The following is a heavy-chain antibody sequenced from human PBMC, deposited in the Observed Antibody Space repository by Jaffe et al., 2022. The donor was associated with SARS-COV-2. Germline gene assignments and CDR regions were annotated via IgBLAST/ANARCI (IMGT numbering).Heavy chain of an antibody. CDR3: ARGSGGGDWLIDY. CDR1: GFTFSSYS. Sequence: EVQLVESGGGVVQPGGSLRLSCEASGFTFSSYSMNWVRQAPGKGLECLSFISSSSTSIHYADSVEGRFTISRDNAKNSVYLQMNSLRADDTAVYYCARGSGGGDWLIDYWGQGTLVIVSS. J-gene: IGHJ4*02. CDR2: ISSSSTSI. D-gene: IGHD2-21*02. V-gene: IGHV3-48*01.